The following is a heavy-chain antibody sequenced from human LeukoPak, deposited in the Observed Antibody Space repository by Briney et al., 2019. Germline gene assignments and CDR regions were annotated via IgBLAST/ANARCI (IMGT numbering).Heavy chain of an antibody. D-gene: IGHD5-18*01. J-gene: IGHJ5*02. CDR3: ARGGEGYSYGYTWFDP. CDR2: IFYSGST. Sequence: SETLSLTCTVSGGSISSHYWSWIRRPPGKGLEWIGYIFYSGSTNYNPSLKSRVTISIDTSKNQFFLKLNSVTAADTAVYYCARGGEGYSYGYTWFDPWGQGTLVTVSS. V-gene: IGHV4-59*11. CDR1: GGSISSHY.